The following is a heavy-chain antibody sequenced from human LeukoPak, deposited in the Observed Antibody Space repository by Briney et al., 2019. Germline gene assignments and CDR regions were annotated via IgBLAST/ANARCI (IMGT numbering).Heavy chain of an antibody. V-gene: IGHV4-39*07. Sequence: SETLSLTCTVSGGSLTSTYYFWGWIRQPPGKGLEWLGSITHTGSTYYNPSLKSPVTLSVDKSQNQFYLKLGSVTAADTAVYLCARGGRIFTSGYYDNTGYFDYFDYWGQGTLVPVSS. D-gene: IGHD3-22*01. CDR2: ITHTGST. CDR1: GGSLTSTYYF. J-gene: IGHJ4*02. CDR3: ARGGRIFTSGYYDNTGYFDYFDY.